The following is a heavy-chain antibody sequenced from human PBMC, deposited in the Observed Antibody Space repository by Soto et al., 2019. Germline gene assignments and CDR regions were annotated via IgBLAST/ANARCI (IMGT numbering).Heavy chain of an antibody. V-gene: IGHV1-18*01. Sequence: QVQLVQPGPEVKKPGASVKVSCRASGYTFTSYAISWVRQAPGQGLEWMGWISAYNGYTNFAQKFQGRVTMTTDTSTSTAYMELRSLRSEDTAVYSCAREFSDSYGMGVWGQGTTVTVSS. J-gene: IGHJ6*02. CDR1: GYTFTSYA. D-gene: IGHD2-21*01. CDR3: AREFSDSYGMGV. CDR2: ISAYNGYT.